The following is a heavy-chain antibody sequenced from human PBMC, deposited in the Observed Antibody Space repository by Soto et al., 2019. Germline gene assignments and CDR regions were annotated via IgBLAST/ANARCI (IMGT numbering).Heavy chain of an antibody. V-gene: IGHV1-69*13. Sequence: SVKVSCKASGYTFTSYGISWVRQAPGQGLEWMGGIIPIFGTANYAQKFQGRVTITADESTSTAYMELSSLRSEDTAVYYCARGTLTYYYGSGSYYLPDAFDIWGQGTMVTVSS. CDR3: ARGTLTYYYGSGSYYLPDAFDI. J-gene: IGHJ3*02. CDR1: GYTFTSYG. CDR2: IIPIFGTA. D-gene: IGHD3-10*01.